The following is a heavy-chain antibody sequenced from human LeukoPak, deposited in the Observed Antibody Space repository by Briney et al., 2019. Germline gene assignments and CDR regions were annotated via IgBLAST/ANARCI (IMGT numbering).Heavy chain of an antibody. J-gene: IGHJ4*02. CDR2: IFPSGGEI. CDR1: GFTFSTFA. D-gene: IGHD6-13*01. V-gene: IGHV3-23*01. Sequence: GGSLRLSCAASGFTFSTFAMIWVRQPPGKGLEWVSSIFPSGGEIHYADSVRGRFTISRDNSKSTLSLQMNSLRAEDTAVYYCARDGTAVGINYDYWGQGTLVTVSS. CDR3: ARDGTAVGINYDY.